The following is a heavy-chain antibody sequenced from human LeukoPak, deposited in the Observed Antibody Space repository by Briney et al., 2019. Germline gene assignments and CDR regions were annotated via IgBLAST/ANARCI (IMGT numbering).Heavy chain of an antibody. J-gene: IGHJ6*03. CDR3: AREYIAARPISDYYYYYMDV. D-gene: IGHD6-6*01. V-gene: IGHV1-8*01. CDR1: EYTFTRYD. CDR2: MNPKSSKT. Sequence: ASGKACCKASEYTFTRYDINWGRQSTGQRLGWRGGMNPKSSKTGYAKKFPRRVTMTRNTSISTAYMELSILRSEETAVYYCAREYIAARPISDYYYYYMDVWGKGTTVTVSS.